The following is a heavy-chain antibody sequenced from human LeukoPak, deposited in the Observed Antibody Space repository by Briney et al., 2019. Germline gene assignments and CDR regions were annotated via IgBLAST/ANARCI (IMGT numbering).Heavy chain of an antibody. CDR2: INHSGST. V-gene: IGHV4-34*01. J-gene: IGHJ3*02. CDR1: GGSFSGYY. D-gene: IGHD3-22*01. CDR3: ASPPGDSSQRRRFDI. Sequence: SETLSLTCAVYGGSFSGYYWSWIRQPPGKGLEWIGEINHSGSTNYNPSLKSRVTISVDTSKNQFSLKLSSVTAADTAVYYCASPPGDSSQRRRFDIWGQGTMVTVSS.